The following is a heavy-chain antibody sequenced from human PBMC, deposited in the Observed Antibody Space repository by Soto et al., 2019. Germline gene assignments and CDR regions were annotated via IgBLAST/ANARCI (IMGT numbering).Heavy chain of an antibody. D-gene: IGHD1-26*01. Sequence: SVTMCVTWTVAGGYISSSRFHWGCIRQPPGKGLEWIASIKYSGTTFYNPSLKSRVTLSVDTSKNQFALKLSSVTAAETAVYYCARHGITGSYYDAFDIWGQGTMVTVSS. CDR1: GGYISSSRFH. CDR2: IKYSGTT. CDR3: ARHGITGSYYDAFDI. V-gene: IGHV4-39*01. J-gene: IGHJ3*02.